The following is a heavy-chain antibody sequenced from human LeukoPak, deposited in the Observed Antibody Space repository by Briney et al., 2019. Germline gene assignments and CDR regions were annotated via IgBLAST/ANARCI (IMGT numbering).Heavy chain of an antibody. J-gene: IGHJ4*02. V-gene: IGHV3-23*01. CDR1: GSTFSSSA. CDR2: ISSVGGNT. D-gene: IGHD6-13*01. Sequence: GGSLRLSCAASGSTFSSSAMSGVRQAPGKGLEWVSSISSVGGNTYYADSVMGRFTISRDNSKSTLSLQMNSLRAEDTAVYYCARDRRISAAGDTYCGQGILVKVSS. CDR3: ARDRRISAAGDTY.